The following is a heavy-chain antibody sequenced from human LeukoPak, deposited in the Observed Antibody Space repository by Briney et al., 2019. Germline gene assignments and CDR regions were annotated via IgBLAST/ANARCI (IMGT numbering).Heavy chain of an antibody. CDR2: IYHSGST. Sequence: PSETLSLTCTVSGHSINSGYYWGWIRQPPGKGLEWIAIIYHSGSTYYNPSLRSRVTISLDTSKYQFSLKLTSVSAADTAIYYCARVYNPDFYYHMDVWGKGTTVTVSS. D-gene: IGHD1-14*01. CDR1: GHSINSGYY. V-gene: IGHV4-38-2*02. CDR3: ARVYNPDFYYHMDV. J-gene: IGHJ6*03.